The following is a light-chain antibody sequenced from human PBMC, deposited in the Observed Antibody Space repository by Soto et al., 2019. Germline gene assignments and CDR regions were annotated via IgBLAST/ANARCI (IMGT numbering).Light chain of an antibody. CDR2: GAS. CDR3: QQYNSWPLT. V-gene: IGKV3-15*01. J-gene: IGKJ4*01. CDR1: QSVSSN. Sequence: EIVMTQSPATLSVSPGERATLSCRASQSVSSNLAWYQQKPGQAPRLLIYGASTRATGIPARFSGSGSGTEFTLTICSLQSEDLAVYYSQQYNSWPLTFGGGTKVEIK.